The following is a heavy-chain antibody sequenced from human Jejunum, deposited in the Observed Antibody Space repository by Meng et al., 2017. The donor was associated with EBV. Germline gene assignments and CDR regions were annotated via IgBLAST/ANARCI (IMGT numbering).Heavy chain of an antibody. J-gene: IGHJ4*02. CDR2: IYHGGGT. V-gene: IGHV4-4*02. CDR1: GGSISDNDW. CDR3: AGNGYYALEY. Sequence: QLYESGPRMEKPSGTLSPTCVVSGGSISDNDWWSWVRQPPGKGLEWLGEIYHGGGTNYNPSLESRVTISVDKSKNQFSLKLNSVTVADTAVYYCAGNGYYALEYWGPGILVTVSS. D-gene: IGHD3-22*01.